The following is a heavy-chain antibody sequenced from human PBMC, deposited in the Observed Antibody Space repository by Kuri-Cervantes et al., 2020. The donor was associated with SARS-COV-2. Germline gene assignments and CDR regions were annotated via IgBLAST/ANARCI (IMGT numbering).Heavy chain of an antibody. J-gene: IGHJ4*02. CDR2: VHYSGST. Sequence: SETLSLTCTVSGGSSSNYYWSWIRQPPGKGLEWIGYVHYSGSTNFNPSLKSRVTISMDTSKNQFSLKLNSVTAADTAVYSCAGAGNQDYFDFWGQGSLVTVSS. V-gene: IGHV4-59*08. CDR3: AGAGNQDYFDF. CDR1: GGSSSNYY.